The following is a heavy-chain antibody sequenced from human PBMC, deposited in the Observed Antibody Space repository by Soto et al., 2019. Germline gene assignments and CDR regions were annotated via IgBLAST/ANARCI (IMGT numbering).Heavy chain of an antibody. CDR2: ISAYNGNT. CDR1: GYTFTSYC. CDR3: ARVRAAAGINDY. J-gene: IGHJ4*02. D-gene: IGHD6-13*01. V-gene: IGHV1-18*01. Sequence: ASVKVSCKASGYTFTSYCISWVRQAPGQGLEWMGWISAYNGNTNYAQKLQGRVTMTTDTSTSTAYMELRSLRSDDTAVYYCARVRAAAGINDYWGQGTLVTVSS.